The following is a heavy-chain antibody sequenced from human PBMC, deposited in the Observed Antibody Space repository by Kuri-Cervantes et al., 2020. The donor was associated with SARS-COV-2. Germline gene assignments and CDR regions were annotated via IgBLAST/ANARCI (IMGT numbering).Heavy chain of an antibody. CDR3: VKGSSSWYDFWLDP. D-gene: IGHD6-13*01. CDR2: ISSNGGST. CDR1: GFTFSSYA. Sequence: GESLKISCSASGFTFSSYAMHWVRQAPGKGLEYVSAISSNGGSTYYADSVKGRFTISRDNSKNTLYLQMSSLRAEETAVYYCVKGSSSWYDFWLDPWGQGTLVTVSS. J-gene: IGHJ5*02. V-gene: IGHV3-64D*06.